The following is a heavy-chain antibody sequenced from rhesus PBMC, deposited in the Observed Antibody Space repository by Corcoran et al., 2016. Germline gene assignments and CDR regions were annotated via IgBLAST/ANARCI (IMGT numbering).Heavy chain of an antibody. D-gene: IGHD5-42*01. J-gene: IGHJ4*01. CDR2: FDGPRGLTY. V-gene: IGHV4-99*01. CDR1: GYSVSSGHY. Sequence: QVQLQESGPGLVKPSETLSLTCAVSGYSVSSGHYWGWVRQSPGKGLEYIGFFDGPRGLTYYYIPSLDSRFPISKDTSTNLFFLTLRSVTAADTARYFCVRGTPPDNWGQGVLVTVSS. CDR3: VRGTPPDN.